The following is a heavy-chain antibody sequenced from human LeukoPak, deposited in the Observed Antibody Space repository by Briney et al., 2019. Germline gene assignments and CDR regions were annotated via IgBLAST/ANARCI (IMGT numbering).Heavy chain of an antibody. J-gene: IGHJ5*01. CDR3: AKGRGSSWYVLWFDR. CDR1: GFTFSSYG. CDR2: ISGSGTPT. Sequence: PGGSLRLSCAASGFTFSSYGMHWVRQAPGKGLEWVSSISGSGTPTYYEDSVKGRFTISRDNSKNTLYLQMNSLRAEDTAVYYCAKGRGSSWYVLWFDRWGQGTLVTVSS. V-gene: IGHV3-23*01. D-gene: IGHD6-13*01.